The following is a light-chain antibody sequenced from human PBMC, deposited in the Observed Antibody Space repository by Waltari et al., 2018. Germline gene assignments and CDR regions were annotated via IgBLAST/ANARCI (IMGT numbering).Light chain of an antibody. CDR2: YAS. V-gene: IGKV1-16*01. J-gene: IGKJ2*03. CDR3: QQYNSAPYS. CDR1: QGISSY. Sequence: DIQMTQSPSSLSASVGDTVTITCRASQGISSYLAWYQQKPGKAPKPLIYYASNLESGVPSRFSGSGSGTEFTLTISSLQPEDFATYYCQQYNSAPYSFRQGTKVEIK.